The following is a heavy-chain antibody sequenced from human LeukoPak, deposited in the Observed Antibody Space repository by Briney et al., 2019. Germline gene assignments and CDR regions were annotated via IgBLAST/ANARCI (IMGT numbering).Heavy chain of an antibody. V-gene: IGHV3-15*01. D-gene: IGHD3-10*01. CDR3: TTDREVTMVRGVIYYGMDV. CDR1: GFTFSNAW. J-gene: IGHJ6*02. Sequence: GGSLRLSCAASGFTFSNAWMSWVRQAPGKGLEWVGRIKSKTDGGTTDYAAPVKGRFTISRDDSKNTLYLQMNSLKTEDTAVYYCTTDREVTMVRGVIYYGMDVWGQGTTVTVS. CDR2: IKSKTDGGTT.